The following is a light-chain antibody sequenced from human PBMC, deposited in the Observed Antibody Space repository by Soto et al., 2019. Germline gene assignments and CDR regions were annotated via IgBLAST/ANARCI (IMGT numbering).Light chain of an antibody. CDR2: EGN. Sequence: QSALTQPASVSGSPGQSITISCTGTSSDVGSYNLVSWYQQHPGKAPKLMIYEGNKRPSGVSNRFSGSKSANTASLTISGLQTEDEADYYCCSYAGTTPFVFGTGTKVTVL. CDR1: SSDVGSYNL. V-gene: IGLV2-23*01. J-gene: IGLJ1*01. CDR3: CSYAGTTPFV.